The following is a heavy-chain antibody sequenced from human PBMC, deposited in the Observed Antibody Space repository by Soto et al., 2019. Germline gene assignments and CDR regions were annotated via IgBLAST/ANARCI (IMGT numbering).Heavy chain of an antibody. V-gene: IGHV4-59*01. CDR2: IYYSGST. CDR1: GFSISSYY. CDR3: ARVWGGTFDI. Sequence: PSETLSLTCTVSGFSISSYYWSWIRQPPGKGLEWIGYIYYSGSTNYNPSLKSRVTISVDTSKNQFSLKLSSVTAADTAVYYCARVWGGTFDIWGQGTMVTV. D-gene: IGHD3-10*01. J-gene: IGHJ3*02.